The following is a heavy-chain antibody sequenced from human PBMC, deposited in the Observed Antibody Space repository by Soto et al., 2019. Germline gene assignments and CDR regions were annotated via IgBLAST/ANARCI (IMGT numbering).Heavy chain of an antibody. CDR3: ARVGLLAVAGTGFDY. Sequence: GASVKVSCKASGYTFTSYGISWVRQAPGQGLEWMGWISAYNGNTNYAQKLQGRVTMTTDTSTSTAYMELRSLRSDDTAVYYCARVGLLAVAGTGFDYWGQGTLVTVSS. D-gene: IGHD6-19*01. V-gene: IGHV1-18*01. J-gene: IGHJ4*02. CDR2: ISAYNGNT. CDR1: GYTFTSYG.